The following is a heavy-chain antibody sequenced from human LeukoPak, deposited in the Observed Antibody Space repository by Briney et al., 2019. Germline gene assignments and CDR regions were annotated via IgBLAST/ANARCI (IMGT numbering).Heavy chain of an antibody. CDR2: IKSKTDGGTT. J-gene: IGHJ4*02. Sequence: GGSLRLSCAGSGFTFSNALMTWVRQAPGKGLEWVGRIKSKTDGGTTDYGAPVKGRFTIPRDDTKNTLYLQMNSLKTEDTAVYYCSTHPDYWGQGTLVTVSS. CDR1: GFTFSNAL. CDR3: STHPDY. V-gene: IGHV3-15*01.